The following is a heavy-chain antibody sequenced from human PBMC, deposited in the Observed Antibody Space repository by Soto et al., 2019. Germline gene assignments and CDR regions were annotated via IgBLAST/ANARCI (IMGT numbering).Heavy chain of an antibody. V-gene: IGHV3-9*01. J-gene: IGHJ1*01. CDR2: ISWNSGSI. Sequence: EVQLVESGGGLVQPARSLRLSCAASGFTFDDYAMRWVRQAPGKGLEWVSGISWNSGSIGYADSVKGRFTISRDNAKNSLYLQMNSLGAEDTALYYCAKSPYIAVRQREYFQHWGQGTLVTVSS. CDR3: AKSPYIAVRQREYFQH. D-gene: IGHD6-19*01. CDR1: GFTFDDYA.